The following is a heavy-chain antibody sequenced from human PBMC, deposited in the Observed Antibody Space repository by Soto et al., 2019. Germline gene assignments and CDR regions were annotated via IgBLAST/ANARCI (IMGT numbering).Heavy chain of an antibody. CDR2: INPSGGST. V-gene: IGHV1-46*03. J-gene: IGHJ6*02. Sequence: GASVKVSCKASGYTFTSYYMHWVRQAPGQGLEWMGIINPSGGSTSYAQKFQGRVTMTRDTSTSTVYMELSSLRSEDTAVYYCARDPVLRYFDWLPPSHYYGMDVWGLGTTVTVSS. D-gene: IGHD3-9*01. CDR3: ARDPVLRYFDWLPPSHYYGMDV. CDR1: GYTFTSYY.